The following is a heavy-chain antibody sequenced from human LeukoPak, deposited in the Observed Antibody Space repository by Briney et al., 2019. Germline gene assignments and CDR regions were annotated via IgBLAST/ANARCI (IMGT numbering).Heavy chain of an antibody. CDR1: GFTFSNYG. V-gene: IGHV3-21*01. D-gene: IGHD4-17*01. CDR2: ISSGSRSI. CDR3: ARDNYDYGDYYFDY. Sequence: GGSLGLSCAVSGFTFSNYGMNWLRQAPGKGLEWVSFISSGSRSIYYADSVKGRFTISRDNAKNSLYLQMNSLRTEDTAVYYCARDNYDYGDYYFDYWGQGTLVTVSS. J-gene: IGHJ4*02.